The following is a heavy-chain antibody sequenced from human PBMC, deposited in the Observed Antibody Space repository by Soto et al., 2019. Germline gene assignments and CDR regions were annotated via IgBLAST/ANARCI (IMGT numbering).Heavy chain of an antibody. CDR2: ISGSGGST. CDR1: GFTFSSYA. CDR3: AKYHGNYYYYMDV. Sequence: EVQLLESGGGLVQPGGSLRLSCAASGFTFSSYAMSWVRQAPGKGLEWVSAISGSGGSTYYADSVKGRFTSSRDKSKNTLYLQMNSLRAEDTAVYYCAKYHGNYYYYMDVWGKGTTVTVSS. D-gene: IGHD2-2*01. J-gene: IGHJ6*03. V-gene: IGHV3-23*01.